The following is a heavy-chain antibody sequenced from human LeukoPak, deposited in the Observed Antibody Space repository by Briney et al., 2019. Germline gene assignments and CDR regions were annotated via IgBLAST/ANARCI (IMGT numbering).Heavy chain of an antibody. CDR2: INAGTGNT. CDR1: GYTFTSYG. CDR3: ARDEVAGYTY. V-gene: IGHV1-3*01. J-gene: IGHJ4*02. D-gene: IGHD6-19*01. Sequence: GASVKVSCKASGYTFTSYGIRWVRQAPGQRLEWMGWINAGTGNTKYSQKFQGRVTITRDTSASTAYMELSSLRSDDTAVYYCARDEVAGYTYWGQGTLVTVSS.